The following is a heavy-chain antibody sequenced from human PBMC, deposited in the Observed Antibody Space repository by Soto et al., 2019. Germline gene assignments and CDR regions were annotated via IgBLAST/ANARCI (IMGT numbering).Heavy chain of an antibody. V-gene: IGHV4-30-4*01. CDR1: GDSISSVYNY. Sequence: TSETLSLTCTVSGDSISSVYNYWSWIRQPPGEGLEWIGFISYSGTTSYSTSLKNRLAISLDTSKKQFSLSLTSVTAADTAVYYCARGRGYSYGLDPWGQGTLVTVSS. CDR2: ISYSGTT. CDR3: ARGRGYSYGLDP. J-gene: IGHJ5*02. D-gene: IGHD5-12*01.